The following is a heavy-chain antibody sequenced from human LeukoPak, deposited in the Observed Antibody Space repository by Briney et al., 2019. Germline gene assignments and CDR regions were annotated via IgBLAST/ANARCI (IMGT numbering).Heavy chain of an antibody. Sequence: ASVKVSCKASGYTFTNYAMHWVRLAPGQRLQWMGWINLVNGNTKYSQYFEGRVTITRDTSTSTVYMELSSLRPDDMAVYYCARGRGTIGSNRDFYFYYYMDIWGNGTTVTVSS. CDR3: ARGRGTIGSNRDFYFYYYMDI. J-gene: IGHJ6*03. V-gene: IGHV1-3*03. CDR1: GYTFTNYA. CDR2: INLVNGNT. D-gene: IGHD2-21*01.